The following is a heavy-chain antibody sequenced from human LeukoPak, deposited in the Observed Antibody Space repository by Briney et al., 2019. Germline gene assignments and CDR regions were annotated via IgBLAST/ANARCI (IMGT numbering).Heavy chain of an antibody. V-gene: IGHV3-23*01. CDR2: ISGSGGST. Sequence: GGSLRLSCAASGFTFSSYAMSWVRQAPGKGLEWVSAISGSGGSTYYADSVKGRFTISRDDSKTTLYLQMDNLRAEDTAIYYCARRSMVSSGYFDYWGQGTLVTVSS. J-gene: IGHJ4*02. CDR1: GFTFSSYA. D-gene: IGHD3-10*01. CDR3: ARRSMVSSGYFDY.